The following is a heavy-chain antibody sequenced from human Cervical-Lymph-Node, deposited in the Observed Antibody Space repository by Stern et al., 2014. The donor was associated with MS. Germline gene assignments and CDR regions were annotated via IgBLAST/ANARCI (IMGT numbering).Heavy chain of an antibody. CDR1: GFTFSSYG. CDR3: VKRGITEVRGVRLGDY. J-gene: IGHJ4*02. D-gene: IGHD3-10*01. CDR2: ISYDGSDT. Sequence: VQLVGSGGGVVQPGRSLRLTCTVSGFTFSSYGMHWVRQAPGKGLERVSVISYDGSDTYYAESVKGRFTISRDNSKNTLYLEMRSLRPEDTAVYYCVKRGITEVRGVRLGDYWGPGTLVIVSS. V-gene: IGHV3-30*18.